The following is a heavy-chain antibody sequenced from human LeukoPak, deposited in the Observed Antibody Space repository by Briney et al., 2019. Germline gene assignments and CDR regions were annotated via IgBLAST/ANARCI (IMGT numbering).Heavy chain of an antibody. D-gene: IGHD3-9*01. Sequence: SQTLSLTCAISGDSVSSNSAAWNWIRQSLSRGLEWLGRTYYRSKWYNDYAVSVKSRITINPDTSKNQVSLQLNSVTPEDTAVYYCARDLRKAYYDILTGYYSNPLFDYWGQGTLVTVSS. CDR1: GDSVSSNSAA. V-gene: IGHV6-1*01. CDR3: ARDLRKAYYDILTGYYSNPLFDY. J-gene: IGHJ4*02. CDR2: TYYRSKWYN.